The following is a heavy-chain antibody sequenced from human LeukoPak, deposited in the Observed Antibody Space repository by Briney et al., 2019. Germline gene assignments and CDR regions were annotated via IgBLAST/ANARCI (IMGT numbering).Heavy chain of an antibody. CDR3: ARGLDDSSGYYPFN. CDR1: NDSISSGDYY. D-gene: IGHD3-22*01. CDR2: IFHRGGT. Sequence: SETLSLTCTVSNDSISSGDYYWNWIRQPPGKGLEWIGYIFHRGGTSYNPSLKSRILFSVDTSQNQFSLKLNSVTAADTAVYYCARGLDDSSGYYPFNWGQGTLVTVSS. J-gene: IGHJ4*02. V-gene: IGHV4-30-4*01.